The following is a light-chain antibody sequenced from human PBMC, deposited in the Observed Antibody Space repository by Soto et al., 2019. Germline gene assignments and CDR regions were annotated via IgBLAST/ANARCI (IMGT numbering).Light chain of an antibody. V-gene: IGLV8-61*01. CDR3: VLYMGSGIVI. Sequence: QAVVTQEPSMSVSPGGTVTLSFGFNSGSVSTTYYPSWYQQTPGQAPRTLIYNTNTRSSGVPDRFSGSILENKAALTITGAQADDESDYYCVLYMGSGIVIFGGGTKLTVL. CDR2: NTN. J-gene: IGLJ2*01. CDR1: SGSVSTTYY.